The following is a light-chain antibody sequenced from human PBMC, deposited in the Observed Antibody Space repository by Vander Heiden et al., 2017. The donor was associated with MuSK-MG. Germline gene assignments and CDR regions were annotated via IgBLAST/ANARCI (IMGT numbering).Light chain of an antibody. CDR3: HQDYSTPIT. Sequence: DIVMTQSPDSLAVSLGERATINCKSSQSVLYSSNNKNYLAWYQQKPGQPPKLLIYWASTRESGVPDRFTGSASGTDFTLTISSLQAEDVAVYYCHQDYSTPITFGQGTRLKIK. CDR1: QSVLYSSNNKNY. V-gene: IGKV4-1*01. CDR2: WAS. J-gene: IGKJ5*01.